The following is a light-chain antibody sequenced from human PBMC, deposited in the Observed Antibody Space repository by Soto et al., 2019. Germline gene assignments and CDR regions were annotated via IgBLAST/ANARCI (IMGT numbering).Light chain of an antibody. Sequence: DIQMTQSPSSLSASVGDRVTITCQASQDISHYLNWYQQRPGQAPKSLIYDGSNLETGVPSRFSGSGAGTVFSLTIDNLQPEDVATYYCQQYDNFPVSFGGGTKLEIK. J-gene: IGKJ4*01. CDR3: QQYDNFPVS. CDR2: DGS. V-gene: IGKV1-33*01. CDR1: QDISHY.